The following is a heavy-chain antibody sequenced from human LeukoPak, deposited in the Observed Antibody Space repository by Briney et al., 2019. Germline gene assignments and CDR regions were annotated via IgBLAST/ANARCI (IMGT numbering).Heavy chain of an antibody. Sequence: GGSLRLSCAASGFTFSRYAMSWVRQAPGKGLEWVSAISGSGGSTYYADSVKGRFTISRDDSKNTAYLQMNSLKTEDTAVYYCTRPGVGATIVDVWGKGTMVTISS. CDR1: GFTFSRYA. J-gene: IGHJ6*04. CDR3: TRPGVGATIVDV. V-gene: IGHV3-23*01. D-gene: IGHD1-26*01. CDR2: ISGSGGST.